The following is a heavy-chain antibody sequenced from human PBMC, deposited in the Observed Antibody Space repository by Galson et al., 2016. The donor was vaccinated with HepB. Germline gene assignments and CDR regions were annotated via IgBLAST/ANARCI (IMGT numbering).Heavy chain of an antibody. CDR2: ISYDGSTK. D-gene: IGHD4-17*01. J-gene: IGHJ4*02. CDR1: GFTFSSYG. CDR3: AKEAAVTTYCDF. Sequence: LRLSCAASGFTFSSYGMHWVRQAPGKGLEWVAVISYDGSTKYYADSVKGRFTISRDNSKNTLYLQMSSLRADDTAVFYCAKEAAVTTYCDFWGQGTLVTVSS. V-gene: IGHV3-30*18.